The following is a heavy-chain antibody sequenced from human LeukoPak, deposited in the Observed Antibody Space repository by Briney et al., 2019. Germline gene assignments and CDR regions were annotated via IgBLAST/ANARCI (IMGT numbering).Heavy chain of an antibody. D-gene: IGHD2-21*02. CDR1: GFTFSSYG. CDR3: ATVVTAAYQFDY. J-gene: IGHJ4*02. Sequence: GRSLRLSCAASGFTFSSYGMHWVRQAPGKGLEWVAVISYDGSNKYYADSVKGRFTISRDNSKNTLYLQMNSLRAEDTAVYYCATVVTAAYQFDYWGQGTQVTVSS. CDR2: ISYDGSNK. V-gene: IGHV3-30*03.